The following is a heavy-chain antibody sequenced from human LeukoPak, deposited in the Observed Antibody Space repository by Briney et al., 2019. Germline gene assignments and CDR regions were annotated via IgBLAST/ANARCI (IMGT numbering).Heavy chain of an antibody. V-gene: IGHV3-21*01. J-gene: IGHJ4*02. Sequence: PGGSLRLSCAASGFTVSSNYMSWVRQAPGKGLEWVSSITSGSSYIYYADSVKGRFTVSRDNAKNSLFLQMNSLRAEDTAVYYCARGLPPAKGEDRGVSGYWGQGTLVTVSS. CDR1: GFTVSSNY. CDR2: ITSGSSYI. D-gene: IGHD2-2*01. CDR3: ARGLPPAKGEDRGVSGY.